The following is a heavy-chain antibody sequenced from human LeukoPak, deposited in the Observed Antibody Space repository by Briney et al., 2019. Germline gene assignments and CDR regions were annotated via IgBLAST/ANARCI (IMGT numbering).Heavy chain of an antibody. V-gene: IGHV4-34*01. J-gene: IGHJ4*02. Sequence: PSETLSLTCAVYGGSFSGYYWSWIRQPPGKGLEWIGEINHSGSTNYNPSLKSRVTISVDTSKNQFSLKLSSVTAADTAVYYCARRHIPDYWGQGTLVTVSS. D-gene: IGHD2-2*02. CDR3: ARRHIPDY. CDR2: INHSGST. CDR1: GGSFSGYY.